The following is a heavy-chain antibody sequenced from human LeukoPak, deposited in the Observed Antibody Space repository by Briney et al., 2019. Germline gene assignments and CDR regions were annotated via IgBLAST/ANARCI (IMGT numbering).Heavy chain of an antibody. CDR3: AKSPSGRITMIVVVTSGMDV. CDR2: ISWNSGSI. J-gene: IGHJ6*02. Sequence: GGSLRLSCAASGFTFDDYAMHWVRQAPGKGLEWVSGISWNSGSIGYADSVKGRFTISRDNSKNTLYLQMNSLRAEDTAVYYCAKSPSGRITMIVVVTSGMDVWGQGTTVTVSS. CDR1: GFTFDDYA. V-gene: IGHV3-9*01. D-gene: IGHD3-22*01.